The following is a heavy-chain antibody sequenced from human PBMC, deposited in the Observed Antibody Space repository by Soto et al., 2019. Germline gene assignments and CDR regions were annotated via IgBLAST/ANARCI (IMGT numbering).Heavy chain of an antibody. D-gene: IGHD6-13*01. CDR1: GFTFSSYS. J-gene: IGHJ4*02. CDR2: ISSSSSYI. V-gene: IGHV3-21*01. Sequence: EVQLVESGGGLVKPGGSLRLSCAASGFTFSSYSMNWVRQAPGKGLEWVSSISSSSSYIYYADSVKGRFTISRDNAKNSRYLQMNSLRAEDTAVYYCARLGYSSSWYRGGFDYWGQGTLVTVSS. CDR3: ARLGYSSSWYRGGFDY.